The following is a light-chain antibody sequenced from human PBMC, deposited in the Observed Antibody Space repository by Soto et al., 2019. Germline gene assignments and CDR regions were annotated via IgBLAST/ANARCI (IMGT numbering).Light chain of an antibody. Sequence: EIVMTQSPATLSVSPGERATLSCRASQSVSSNLGWYQQKPGQAPRLLICGASTRATGIPARFSGSGSGTEFTLTISSLQSEDFAVYYCQQHHNWPPITFGQGTRLEI. J-gene: IGKJ5*01. CDR1: QSVSSN. CDR2: GAS. V-gene: IGKV3-15*01. CDR3: QQHHNWPPIT.